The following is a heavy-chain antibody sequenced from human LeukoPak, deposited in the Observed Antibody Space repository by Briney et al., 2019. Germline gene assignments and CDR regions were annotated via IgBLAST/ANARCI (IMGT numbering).Heavy chain of an antibody. Sequence: GGSLRLSCAASGFTFSSYWMTWVRQAPGQGLEWVASINQDGSEKRYSDSVKGRFTISRDNAKNSLYLQMNSLRAEDTAVYYCARDQRYCSSSSCPWEPFDYWGQGTLVTVSS. J-gene: IGHJ4*02. CDR1: GFTFSSYW. CDR2: INQDGSEK. D-gene: IGHD2-2*01. V-gene: IGHV3-7*05. CDR3: ARDQRYCSSSSCPWEPFDY.